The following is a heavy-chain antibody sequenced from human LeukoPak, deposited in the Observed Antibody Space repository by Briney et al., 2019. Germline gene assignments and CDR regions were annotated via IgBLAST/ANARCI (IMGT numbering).Heavy chain of an antibody. J-gene: IGHJ6*03. D-gene: IGHD1-14*01. CDR1: GFTFSGSA. Sequence: PGGSLRLSCAASGFTFSGSAMHWVRQASGKGLEWVGRIRSKANSYATAYAASVKGRFTIPRDDSKNTAYLQMNSLKTEDTAVYYCTRLPEILNYYYYMDVWGKGTTVTVSS. CDR3: TRLPEILNYYYYMDV. CDR2: IRSKANSYAT. V-gene: IGHV3-73*01.